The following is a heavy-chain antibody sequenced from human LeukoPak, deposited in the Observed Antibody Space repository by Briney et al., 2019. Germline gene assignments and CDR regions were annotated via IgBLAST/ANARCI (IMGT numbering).Heavy chain of an antibody. CDR2: INSNSGAT. CDR1: GYTFTANY. Sequence: ASVKVSCTPSGYTFTANYMHWVRQAPGQGLEWVGWINSNSGATSYAQKSQGRVTMTRDTSISTAYMELSRLTPDDTAVYYCARGFGTSWYDYWGQGTLVTVSS. CDR3: ARGFGTSWYDY. V-gene: IGHV1-2*02. D-gene: IGHD6-13*01. J-gene: IGHJ4*02.